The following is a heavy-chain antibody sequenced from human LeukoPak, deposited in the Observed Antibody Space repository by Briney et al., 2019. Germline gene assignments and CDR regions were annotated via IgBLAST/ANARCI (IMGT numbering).Heavy chain of an antibody. Sequence: SETLSLTCAVYGGSFSGYYWSWIRQPPGKGLEWIGEINHSGSTSYNPSLKSRVTISVDTSKNQVSLQLNSVTPEDTAMYYCARENSRGRFDYWGQGTLITVSS. CDR2: INHSGST. CDR1: GGSFSGYY. CDR3: ARENSRGRFDY. V-gene: IGHV4-34*01. J-gene: IGHJ4*02. D-gene: IGHD6-19*01.